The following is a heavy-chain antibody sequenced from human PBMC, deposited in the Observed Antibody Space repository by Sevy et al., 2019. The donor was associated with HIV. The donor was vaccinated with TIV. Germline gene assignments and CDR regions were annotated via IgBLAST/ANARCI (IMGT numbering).Heavy chain of an antibody. D-gene: IGHD2-15*01. CDR3: ARVGDCRGGTCFSGFYYAMDV. CDR1: GFTLTNEF. V-gene: IGHV3-53*01. J-gene: IGHJ6*02. CDR2: VYSGGAT. Sequence: GGSLRLSCAVSGFTLTNEFFSWVRQAPGKGLEWVAVVYSGGATYYADSVKGRFTIPSDKSKSTLYLQMKSLRAEDTAVYYCARVGDCRGGTCFSGFYYAMDVWGQGTTVTVSS.